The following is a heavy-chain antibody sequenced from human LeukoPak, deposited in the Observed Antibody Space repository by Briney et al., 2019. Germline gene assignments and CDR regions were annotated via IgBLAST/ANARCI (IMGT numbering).Heavy chain of an antibody. CDR3: ARVHYYGSGSYYEDHYYYGMDV. V-gene: IGHV3-7*01. CDR2: IKQDGSEK. CDR1: GFTFSSYW. J-gene: IGHJ6*02. D-gene: IGHD3-10*01. Sequence: GGSLRLSCAASGFTFSSYWMSWVRQAPGKGLEWVANIKQDGSEKYYVDSVKGRFTISRDNAKNSLYLQMNSLRAEDTAVYYCARVHYYGSGSYYEDHYYYGMDVWGQGTTVTVSS.